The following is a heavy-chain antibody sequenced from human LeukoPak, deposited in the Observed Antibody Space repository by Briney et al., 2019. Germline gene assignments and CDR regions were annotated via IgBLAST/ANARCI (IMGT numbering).Heavy chain of an antibody. CDR3: ATSSIAARRVLGY. CDR1: GFTFSSYS. V-gene: IGHV3-48*04. J-gene: IGHJ4*02. CDR2: ISSSSSTI. D-gene: IGHD6-6*01. Sequence: GGSLRLSCAASGFTFSSYSMNWVRQAPGKGLEWVSYISSSSSTIYYADSVKGRFTISRDNAKNSLYLQMNSLRAEDTAVYYCATSSIAARRVLGYWGQGTLVTVSS.